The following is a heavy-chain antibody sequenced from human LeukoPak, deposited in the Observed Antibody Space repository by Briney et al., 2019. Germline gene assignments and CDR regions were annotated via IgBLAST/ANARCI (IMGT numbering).Heavy chain of an antibody. Sequence: GGSLRLSCAASGFTFSDYYMSWIRQAPGKGLEWVSYISSSGSTIYYADSVKGRFTISRDNAKNSLYLQMNSLRAEDTAVYYCARVRRGWLFPNYYYYGMDVWGQGTTVTVSS. D-gene: IGHD3-22*01. V-gene: IGHV3-11*01. CDR1: GFTFSDYY. CDR3: ARVRRGWLFPNYYYYGMDV. J-gene: IGHJ6*02. CDR2: ISSSGSTI.